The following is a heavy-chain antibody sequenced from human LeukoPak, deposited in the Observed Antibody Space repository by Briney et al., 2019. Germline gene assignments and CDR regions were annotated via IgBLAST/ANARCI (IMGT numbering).Heavy chain of an antibody. CDR2: INHSGDT. D-gene: IGHD1-26*01. V-gene: IGHV4-34*01. CDR1: SGSFSSHY. CDR3: ATTTIRLGY. J-gene: IGHJ4*02. Sequence: PSETLSLTCAVYSGSFSSHYWSWIRQPPGKGLEWIGEINHSGDTNYNPSLKSRVTISLDTSKNQVSLKLSFVTAADTAVYYCATTTIRLGYWGQGTLVTVSS.